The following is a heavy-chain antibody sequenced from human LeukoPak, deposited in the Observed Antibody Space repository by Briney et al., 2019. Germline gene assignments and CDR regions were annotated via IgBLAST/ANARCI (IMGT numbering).Heavy chain of an antibody. CDR1: GYSFTSYW. V-gene: IGHV5-51*01. J-gene: IGHJ5*02. Sequence: GESLKISCKGSGYSFTSYWIGWVRQMLGKGLEWMGIIYPGDSDTRYSPSFQGQVTISADKSISTAYLQWSSLKASDTAMYYCARRAAVAGVRFDPWGQGTLVTVSS. CDR3: ARRAAVAGVRFDP. CDR2: IYPGDSDT. D-gene: IGHD6-19*01.